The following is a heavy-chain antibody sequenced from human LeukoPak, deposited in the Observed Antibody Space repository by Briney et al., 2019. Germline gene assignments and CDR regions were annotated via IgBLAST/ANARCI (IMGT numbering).Heavy chain of an antibody. CDR2: ISGSGGST. J-gene: IGHJ4*02. D-gene: IGHD3-22*01. CDR3: ARENHDSSGGPLDY. V-gene: IGHV3-23*01. CDR1: GFTFSSYD. Sequence: GGSLRLSCAASGFTFSSYDMTWVRQAPGKGLEWVSSISGSGGSTYYADSVKGRFTISRDNSRNTLYVQMNSLRAEDTAVYYCARENHDSSGGPLDYWGQGTLVTVSS.